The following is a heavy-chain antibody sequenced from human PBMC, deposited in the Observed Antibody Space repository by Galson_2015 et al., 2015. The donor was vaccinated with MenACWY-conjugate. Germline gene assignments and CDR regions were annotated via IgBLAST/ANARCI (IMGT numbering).Heavy chain of an antibody. CDR2: ISASNGNA. J-gene: IGHJ4*02. Sequence: SVKVSGKASGLMFTNSGFNWVRQAPEQGLEWMGWISASNGNAKYAQKFQGRVTLTTDRSTSTAYMELRNLTSDDTALYYCAREMGYFDHWGQGSLVTVSS. V-gene: IGHV1-18*04. CDR3: AREMGYFDH. D-gene: IGHD6-13*01. CDR1: GLMFTNSG.